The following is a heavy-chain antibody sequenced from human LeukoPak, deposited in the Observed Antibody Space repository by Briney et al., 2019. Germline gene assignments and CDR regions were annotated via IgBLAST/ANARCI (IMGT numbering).Heavy chain of an antibody. Sequence: PSETLSLTCAVSGYSISSDNYWVWIRQPPGQGLEWTGGIYHSGSTYYNPSLKSRVTMTVDTSKNQFSLKLSSVTAADTAVYYCARAPRDSSSSNYMRRFDYWGQGTLVTVSS. CDR2: IYHSGST. V-gene: IGHV4-38-2*01. J-gene: IGHJ4*02. CDR1: GYSISSDNY. CDR3: ARAPRDSSSSNYMRRFDY. D-gene: IGHD3-22*01.